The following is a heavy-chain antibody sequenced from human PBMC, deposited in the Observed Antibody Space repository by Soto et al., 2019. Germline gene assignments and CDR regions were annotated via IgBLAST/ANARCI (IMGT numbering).Heavy chain of an antibody. D-gene: IGHD3-22*01. CDR2: ISYDGSNK. CDR3: AKGEHYYDSSGYSPYYYYGMDV. Sequence: ESGGGVVQPGRSLRLSCAASGFTFSSYGMHWVRQAPGKGLEWVAVISYDGSNKYYADSVKGRFTISRDNSKNTLYLQMNSLRAEDTAVYYCAKGEHYYDSSGYSPYYYYGMDVWGQGTTVTVSS. CDR1: GFTFSSYG. V-gene: IGHV3-30*18. J-gene: IGHJ6*02.